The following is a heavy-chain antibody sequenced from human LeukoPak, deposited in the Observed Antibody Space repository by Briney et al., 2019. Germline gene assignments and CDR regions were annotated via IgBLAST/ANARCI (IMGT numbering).Heavy chain of an antibody. CDR1: GGSISSYY. J-gene: IGHJ4*02. D-gene: IGHD3-10*01. Sequence: PSETLSLTCTVSGGSISSYYWSWIRQPPGKGLEWIGYIYYSGSTNYNPSLKSRVTISVDTSKNQFSLKLSSVTAADTAVYYCARHGGLSSYYFDYWGQGTLVTVSS. CDR3: ARHGGLSSYYFDY. V-gene: IGHV4-59*08. CDR2: IYYSGST.